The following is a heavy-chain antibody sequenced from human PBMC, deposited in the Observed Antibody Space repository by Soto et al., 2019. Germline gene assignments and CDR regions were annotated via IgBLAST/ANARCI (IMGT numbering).Heavy chain of an antibody. CDR2: VYQSGST. Sequence: QLQLQESGSGLVKPSQTLSLTCAVSGGSISSGGYSWSWIRQPPGKGLEWIGYVYQSGSTYYNPSLKSRVTISVDRSKNQFSLKLSSVTAADTAVYYGASQGYWGQGTLVTVSS. J-gene: IGHJ4*02. CDR1: GGSISSGGYS. CDR3: ASQGY. V-gene: IGHV4-30-2*01.